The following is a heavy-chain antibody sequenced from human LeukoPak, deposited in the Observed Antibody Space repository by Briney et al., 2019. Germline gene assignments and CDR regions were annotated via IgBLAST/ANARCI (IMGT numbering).Heavy chain of an antibody. CDR2: IYYSGST. V-gene: IGHV4-59*08. CDR3: ARSRYCENYYFDY. J-gene: IGHJ4*02. Sequence: SEPLSLTCSVSGGPISSYYWSWLRQPPGKALVGIGYIYYSGSTNYNPSLKSRVTISVDTAKNQFSLKLSSGTAADTAVYYCARSRYCENYYFDYWGQGTLVTVSS. CDR1: GGPISSYY. D-gene: IGHD3-22*01.